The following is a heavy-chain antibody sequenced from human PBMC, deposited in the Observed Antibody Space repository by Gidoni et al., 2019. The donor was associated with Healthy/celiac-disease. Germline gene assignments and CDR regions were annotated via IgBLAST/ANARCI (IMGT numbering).Heavy chain of an antibody. CDR1: GGSFSGYY. J-gene: IGHJ4*02. D-gene: IGHD2-2*01. V-gene: IGHV4-34*01. Sequence: QVQLQQWGAGLLKPSETLSLTCAVYGGSFSGYYWSWIRQPPGKGLEWIGEINHSGSTNYNPSLKSRVTISVDTSKNQFSLKLSSVTAADTAVYYCARGDSRDIVVVPAAMDFDYWGQGTLVTVSS. CDR2: INHSGST. CDR3: ARGDSRDIVVVPAAMDFDY.